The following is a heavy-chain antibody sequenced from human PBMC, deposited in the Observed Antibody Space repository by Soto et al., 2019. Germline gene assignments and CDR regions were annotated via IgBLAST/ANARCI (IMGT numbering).Heavy chain of an antibody. CDR3: AKDRSAARRERLYWFDP. Sequence: EVQLLESGGGLVQPGGSLRLSCAASGLTFSSYAMSWVRQAPGKGLEWVSAISGSGGSTYYADSVKARFTISRDNSKHTLDLEMNSLRAEDTAVYYCAKDRSAARRERLYWFDPWGQGTLVTVSS. V-gene: IGHV3-23*01. D-gene: IGHD6-6*01. CDR2: ISGSGGST. CDR1: GLTFSSYA. J-gene: IGHJ5*02.